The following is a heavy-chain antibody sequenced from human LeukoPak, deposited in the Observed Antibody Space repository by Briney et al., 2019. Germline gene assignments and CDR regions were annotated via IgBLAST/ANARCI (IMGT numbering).Heavy chain of an antibody. J-gene: IGHJ4*02. CDR1: GFTFRSYG. D-gene: IGHD3-10*01. CDR3: AKSTMVRGVINGPLDY. Sequence: GGSLRLSCAASGFTFRSYGMSWVRQAPGKGLEWVSAISGTGGITYYADSLKGRFTISRDNSKNTLNLQMNSLRAEDTAVYYCAKSTMVRGVINGPLDYWGQGTLVTVSS. V-gene: IGHV3-23*01. CDR2: ISGTGGIT.